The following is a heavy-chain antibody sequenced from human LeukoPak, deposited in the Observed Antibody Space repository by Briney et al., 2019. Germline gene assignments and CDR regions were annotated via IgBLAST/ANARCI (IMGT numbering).Heavy chain of an antibody. CDR1: GYTFTSYG. CDR2: ISAYNGNT. V-gene: IGHV1-18*01. D-gene: IGHD5-12*01. J-gene: IGHJ6*02. CDR3: AREGQWLVSYYYYGLDV. Sequence: ASVKVSCKASGYTFTSYGISWVRQAPGQGLEWMGWISAYNGNTNYAQKLQGRVTVTTDTSTSTAYMELRSLRSDDTAVYYCAREGQWLVSYYYYGLDVWGQGTTVTVSS.